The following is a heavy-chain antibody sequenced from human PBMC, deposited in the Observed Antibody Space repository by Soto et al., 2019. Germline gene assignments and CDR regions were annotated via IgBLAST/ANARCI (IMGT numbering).Heavy chain of an antibody. D-gene: IGHD5-12*01. CDR2: INPTGGGA. CDR1: GYTFTSHY. V-gene: IGHV1-46*03. J-gene: IGHJ4*02. CDR3: ARGSAYDREPFDS. Sequence: QVQLVQSGAEVKKPEASVKISCKASGYTFTSHYMHWVRQAPGQGLEWVGMINPTGGGASYEQKFQDRVTMTRDTSTTTVYMELSSLRSEDTAVYFCARGSAYDREPFDSWGQGTLVTVSS.